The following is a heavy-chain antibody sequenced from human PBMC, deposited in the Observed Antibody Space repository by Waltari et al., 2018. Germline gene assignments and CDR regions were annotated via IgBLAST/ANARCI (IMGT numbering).Heavy chain of an antibody. D-gene: IGHD2-15*01. CDR1: GGSISSYY. CDR2: IYTSGST. Sequence: QVQLQESGPGLVKPSETLSLTCTVSGGSISSYYWSWIRQPAGKGLEWIGRIYTSGSTNYNPSLKSRVTMSVDTSKNQFSLKPSSVTAADTAVYYCARGPNCSGGSCYLNYWGQGTLVTVSS. J-gene: IGHJ4*02. CDR3: ARGPNCSGGSCYLNY. V-gene: IGHV4-4*07.